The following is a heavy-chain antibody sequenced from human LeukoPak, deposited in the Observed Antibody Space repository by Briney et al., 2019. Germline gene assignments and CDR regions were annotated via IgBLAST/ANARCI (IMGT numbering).Heavy chain of an antibody. CDR2: INPGNGDT. CDR1: GYSFTSQD. V-gene: IGHV1-3*03. CDR3: TLYNY. D-gene: IGHD2-2*02. Sequence: GASVKVSCKTSGYSFTSQDMHWVRQAPGQSLERMGCINPGNGDTKYSQEFQGRVTITRDTSATTAYMELSSLRTDDMAVYYCTLYNYWGQGTLVTVSS. J-gene: IGHJ4*02.